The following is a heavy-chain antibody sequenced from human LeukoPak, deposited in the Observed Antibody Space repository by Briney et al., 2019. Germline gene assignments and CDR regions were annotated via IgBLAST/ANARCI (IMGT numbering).Heavy chain of an antibody. CDR1: GFTFSSNG. CDR3: VSFYETY. V-gene: IGHV3-30*03. Sequence: GGSLRLSCAASGFTFSSNGMHWVRQAPGKGLEWVAVISYDGSNKYYADSVKGRFTISRDNAKNTVYLQMNSLRAEDTAVYYCVSFYETYWGRGTLVTVSS. D-gene: IGHD2/OR15-2a*01. J-gene: IGHJ4*02. CDR2: ISYDGSNK.